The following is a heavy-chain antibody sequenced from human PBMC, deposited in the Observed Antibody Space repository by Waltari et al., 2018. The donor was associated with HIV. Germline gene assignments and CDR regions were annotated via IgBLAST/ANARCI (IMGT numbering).Heavy chain of an antibody. Sequence: EVQLVESGGDLLKPGGCLRLSCAASGFTLNRVWMSWVRQAQEKGLDGVGRKKTRGDGGATDYAAAVKGRFTISRDDSKNTVYLKMNSLKIEDTAVYDCTSEEDYGSGSHFDYWGQGTLVTVSS. CDR1: GFTLNRVW. D-gene: IGHD3-10*01. V-gene: IGHV3-15*01. CDR3: TSEEDYGSGSHFDY. J-gene: IGHJ4*02. CDR2: KKTRGDGGAT.